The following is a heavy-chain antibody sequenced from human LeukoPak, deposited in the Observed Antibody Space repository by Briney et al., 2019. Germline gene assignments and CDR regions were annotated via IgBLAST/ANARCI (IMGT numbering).Heavy chain of an antibody. Sequence: SETLSLTSTVSGGSISSNIYFWNWIRQPPGKGLEWIGSIFSSATTYYNPSLKSRVTISVDTSKNQFSLKLSSVTAADTALYYCARAPRGENWFDPWGQGTLVTVSS. CDR1: GGSISSNIYF. CDR3: ARAPRGENWFDP. J-gene: IGHJ5*02. V-gene: IGHV4-39*01. CDR2: IFSSATT.